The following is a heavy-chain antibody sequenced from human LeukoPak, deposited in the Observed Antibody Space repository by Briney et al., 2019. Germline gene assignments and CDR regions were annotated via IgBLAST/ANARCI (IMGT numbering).Heavy chain of an antibody. J-gene: IGHJ5*02. Sequence: SQTLSLTCAISGDSVSSNSAAWNWIRQSPSRGLEWLGRTYYRSKWYNDYAVSVKSRITINPDTSRNQFSLQLNSVTPEDTAVYYCARAKLKIAVAGTGWFDPWGQGTLVTVSS. V-gene: IGHV6-1*01. CDR2: TYYRSKWYN. CDR1: GDSVSSNSAA. D-gene: IGHD6-19*01. CDR3: ARAKLKIAVAGTGWFDP.